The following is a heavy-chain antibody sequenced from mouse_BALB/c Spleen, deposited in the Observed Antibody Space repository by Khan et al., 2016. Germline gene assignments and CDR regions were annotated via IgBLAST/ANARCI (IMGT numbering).Heavy chain of an antibody. J-gene: IGHJ1*01. D-gene: IGHD2-4*01. V-gene: IGHV9-3-1*01. Sequence: QIQLVQSGPELKKPGETVKISCKASGYTFTNYGMNWVKQAPGKGFKWMGWMNTYTGEPTYADDFKGRFAFSLKTSARTAYLQINNLKNEDTATYFCARDYEDDGDWCFGVWGAGTTVTVSS. CDR2: MNTYTGEP. CDR3: ARDYEDDGDWCFGV. CDR1: GYTFTNYG.